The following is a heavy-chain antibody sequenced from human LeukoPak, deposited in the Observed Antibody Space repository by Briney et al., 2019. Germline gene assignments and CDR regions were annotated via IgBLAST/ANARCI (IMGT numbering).Heavy chain of an antibody. CDR3: ARDTGPIDY. Sequence: GGSLRLSCAASGFTFSSYAMHWVRHAPGKGLELVSAISGSGGSTYYADSAKGRFTISRDNSKNTLYLQMNSLRAEDTAVYYCARDTGPIDYWGQGTLVTVSS. CDR1: GFTFSSYA. D-gene: IGHD4-17*01. V-gene: IGHV3-23*01. CDR2: ISGSGGST. J-gene: IGHJ4*02.